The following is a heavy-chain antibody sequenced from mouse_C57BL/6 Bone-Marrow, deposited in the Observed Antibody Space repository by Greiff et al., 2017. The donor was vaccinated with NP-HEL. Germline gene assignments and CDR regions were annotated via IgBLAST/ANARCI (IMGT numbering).Heavy chain of an antibody. D-gene: IGHD2-13*01. CDR3: ARVTFAY. CDR2: IHPNSGST. Sequence: VQLQQSGTVLARPGASVKMSCKTSGYTFTSYWMHWVKQRPGQGLEWIGMIHPNSGSTNYNEKFKSKATLTVDKSSSTAYMQLSSLTSEDSAVYYCARVTFAYWGQGTLVTVSA. V-gene: IGHV1-64*01. CDR1: GYTFTSYW. J-gene: IGHJ3*01.